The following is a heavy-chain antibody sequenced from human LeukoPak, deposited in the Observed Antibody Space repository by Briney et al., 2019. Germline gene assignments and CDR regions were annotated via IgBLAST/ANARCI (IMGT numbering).Heavy chain of an antibody. J-gene: IGHJ4*02. CDR2: IIPIFGTA. Sequence: SVKVSCKASGYTFTGYYIHWVRQAPGQGLEWMGGIIPIFGTANYAQKFQGRVTITADESTSTAYMELSSLRSEDTAVYYCARVAGRDYYDSSGNYFDYWGQGTLVTVSS. V-gene: IGHV1-69*13. CDR3: ARVAGRDYYDSSGNYFDY. D-gene: IGHD3-22*01. CDR1: GYTFTGYY.